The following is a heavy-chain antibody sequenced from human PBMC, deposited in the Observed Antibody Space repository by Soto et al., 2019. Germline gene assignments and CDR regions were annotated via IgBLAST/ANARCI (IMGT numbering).Heavy chain of an antibody. D-gene: IGHD3-22*01. Sequence: EVQLVETGGGLVQPGGSLRLSCAASGITVSRNYMNWVRQAPGKGLEWVSVIYRGGTVYYAAYVKGRFTISRDNSRNTVYLQMNCLRAEDTAGYYCARDGDSSGYASGGWYFDQWGQGNLVTVSS. CDR1: GITVSRNY. V-gene: IGHV3-53*02. J-gene: IGHJ4*02. CDR3: ARDGDSSGYASGGWYFDQ. CDR2: IYRGGTV.